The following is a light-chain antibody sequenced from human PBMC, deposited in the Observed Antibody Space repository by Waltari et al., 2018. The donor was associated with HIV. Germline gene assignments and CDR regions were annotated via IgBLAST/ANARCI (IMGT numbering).Light chain of an antibody. CDR1: SSDVSAYKY. CDR2: EVT. CDR3: SSYTSSSTV. V-gene: IGLV2-14*01. J-gene: IGLJ3*02. Sequence: QSALTQAASVSGSPGQSITISCTITSSDVSAYKYVSWYQQYSGKAPQLIIYEVTNRPAGVSDRFSGSKSGNTASLTISGLQAEDEADYYCSSYTSSSTVFGGGTKLTVL.